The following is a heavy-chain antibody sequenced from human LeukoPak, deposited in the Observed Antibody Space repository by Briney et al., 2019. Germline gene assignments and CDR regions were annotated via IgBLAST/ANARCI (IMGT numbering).Heavy chain of an antibody. Sequence: SEALSLTCTVSGVSINDYFWNWIRQTPGKGLEWIGYTHHRGNTNYNSSLASRVTVSLDTSKHQFSLRLTSVTAADTAVYFCAGQFCGRDCSGPGAFDYWGQGTMVAVPS. CDR3: AGQFCGRDCSGPGAFDY. CDR1: GVSINDYF. D-gene: IGHD2-21*02. CDR2: THHRGNT. V-gene: IGHV4-59*08. J-gene: IGHJ3*01.